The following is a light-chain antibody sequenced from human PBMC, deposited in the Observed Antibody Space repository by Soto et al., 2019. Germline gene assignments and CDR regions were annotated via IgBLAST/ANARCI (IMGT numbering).Light chain of an antibody. CDR2: NVS. J-gene: IGLJ3*02. V-gene: IGLV2-11*01. CDR1: SSDVGGYYY. Sequence: QSALTQPRSVSGSPGQSVAISCTGTSSDVGGYYYVSWYQHHPGKAPRLVIYNVSERPSGVPDRFSGSKSGNTASLTISGLQADDEADYYCCSYAGTYSLVVFGGGTKLTVL. CDR3: CSYAGTYSLVV.